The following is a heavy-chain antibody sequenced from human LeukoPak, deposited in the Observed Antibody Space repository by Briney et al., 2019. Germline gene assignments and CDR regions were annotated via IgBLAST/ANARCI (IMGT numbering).Heavy chain of an antibody. CDR1: GFTFDNYA. J-gene: IGHJ6*02. CDR3: VKGMEDYDILTGVLDV. CDR2: ISSNGGST. V-gene: IGHV3-64D*06. Sequence: GGSLRLSCAASGFTFDNYAMTWVRQAPGKGLEYVSAISSNGGSTYYADSVKGRFTISRDNSKNTLYLQMSSLRAEDTAVYYCVKGMEDYDILTGVLDVWGQGTTVTVSS. D-gene: IGHD3-9*01.